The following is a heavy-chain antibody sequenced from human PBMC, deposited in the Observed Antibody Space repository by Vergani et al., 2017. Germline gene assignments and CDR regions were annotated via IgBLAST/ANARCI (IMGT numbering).Heavy chain of an antibody. V-gene: IGHV1-3*01. D-gene: IGHD5-18*01. CDR1: GYTFTSYA. J-gene: IGHJ4*02. CDR3: ARSDTAMPYPFDY. CDR2: INAGNGNT. Sequence: QVQLVQSGAEVKKPGASVKVSCKASGYTFTSYAMHWVRQAPGQRLEWMGWINAGNGNTKYSQKFQGRVTITRVTSASTAYMELSSLRSEDTAVYYCARSDTAMPYPFDYWGQGTLVTVSS.